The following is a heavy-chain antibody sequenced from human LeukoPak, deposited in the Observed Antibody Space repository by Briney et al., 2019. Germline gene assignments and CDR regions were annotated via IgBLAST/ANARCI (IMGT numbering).Heavy chain of an antibody. CDR1: GFTFSSYW. D-gene: IGHD1-26*01. Sequence: GGSLRVSCAASGFTFSSYWMGWVRQAPGKRLEWVANMNIDGSEKYYADSAKGRFTISRDNARNSVYLQMNSLRVEDTAVYYCARGPVEWELLLDYWGQGTLVTVSS. CDR2: MNIDGSEK. CDR3: ARGPVEWELLLDY. J-gene: IGHJ4*02. V-gene: IGHV3-7*01.